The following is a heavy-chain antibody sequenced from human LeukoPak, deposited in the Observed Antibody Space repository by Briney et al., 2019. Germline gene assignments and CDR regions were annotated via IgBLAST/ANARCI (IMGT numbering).Heavy chain of an antibody. CDR2: IGAGGTFT. CDR1: GFTFSSYA. CDR3: AKVTTIFGVVISAAFDI. V-gene: IGHV3-23*01. J-gene: IGHJ3*02. D-gene: IGHD3-3*01. Sequence: GGSLRLSCTASGFTFSSYAMNWVRQAPGKGLEWVSGIGAGGTFTYYADSVKGRFTISRDNSKNTLYLQMNSLRAEDTAVYYCAKVTTIFGVVISAAFDIWGQGTMVTVSS.